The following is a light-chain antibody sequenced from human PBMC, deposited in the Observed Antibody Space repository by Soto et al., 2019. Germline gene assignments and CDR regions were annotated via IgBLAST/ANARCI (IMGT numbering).Light chain of an antibody. CDR1: QSVSSS. J-gene: IGKJ5*01. V-gene: IGKV3-11*01. Sequence: EIVLTQSPATLSLSPGERATLSCRASQSVSSSLAWYQQKPGQAPRLLISDTSNRATGIPARFSGSGSGTDFTLTISSLQPEDFATYYCHQDISFPLTFGQGTRLEIK. CDR3: HQDISFPLT. CDR2: DTS.